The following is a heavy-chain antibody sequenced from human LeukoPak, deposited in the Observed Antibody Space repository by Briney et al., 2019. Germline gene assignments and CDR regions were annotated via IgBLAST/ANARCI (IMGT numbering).Heavy chain of an antibody. CDR3: ATKQGGNPAY. D-gene: IGHD1-14*01. J-gene: IGHJ4*02. CDR1: GLTFSSHW. V-gene: IGHV3-74*01. Sequence: PGGSLRLSCAASGLTFSSHWMHWVRQAPGKGLVWVSRITNDGSSTTYADSVKGRFTISGDNTKNMLYLQVSSLRAEDTAVYYCATKQGGNPAYWGQGTLVTVSS. CDR2: ITNDGSST.